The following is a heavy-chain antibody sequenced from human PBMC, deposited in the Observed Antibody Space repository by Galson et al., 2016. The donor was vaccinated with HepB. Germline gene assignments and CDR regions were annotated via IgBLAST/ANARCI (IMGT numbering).Heavy chain of an antibody. Sequence: SLRLSCAASGFTFSSYFMHWVLQVPGKGLVWLSRIDTSGTQRAYADSVKGRFTISRDNAKSTLFLQMNSLRVDDTGVYYCVRDKDGYNYWGQGTLVTVSS. CDR3: VRDKDGYNY. V-gene: IGHV3-74*01. D-gene: IGHD5-24*01. J-gene: IGHJ4*02. CDR1: GFTFSSYF. CDR2: IDTSGTQR.